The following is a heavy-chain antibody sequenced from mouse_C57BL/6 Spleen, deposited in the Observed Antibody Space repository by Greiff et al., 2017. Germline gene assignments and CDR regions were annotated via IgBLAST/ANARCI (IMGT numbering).Heavy chain of an antibody. J-gene: IGHJ2*01. Sequence: QVQLQQPGAELVRPGTSVKLSCKASGYTFTSYWMHWVKQRPGQGLEWIGVIDPSDSYTNYNQKFKGKATLTVDTSSSTAYMQLSRLTSDDSAVYYCARRWLLLFDYWGQGTTLTVSS. CDR3: ARRWLLLFDY. CDR2: IDPSDSYT. D-gene: IGHD2-3*01. CDR1: GYTFTSYW. V-gene: IGHV1-59*01.